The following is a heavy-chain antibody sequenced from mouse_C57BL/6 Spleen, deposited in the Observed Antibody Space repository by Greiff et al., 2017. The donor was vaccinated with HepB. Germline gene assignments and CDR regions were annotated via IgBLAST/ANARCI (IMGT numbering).Heavy chain of an antibody. CDR3: ARADYGSSHDWYFDV. D-gene: IGHD1-1*01. Sequence: VQLQQPGAELVRPGTSVKLSCKASGYTFTSYWMHWVKQRPGQGLEWIGVIDPSDSYTNYNQKFKGKATLTVDTSSSTAYMQLSSLTSEDSAVYYCARADYGSSHDWYFDVWGTGTTVTVSS. CDR2: IDPSDSYT. J-gene: IGHJ1*03. V-gene: IGHV1-59*01. CDR1: GYTFTSYW.